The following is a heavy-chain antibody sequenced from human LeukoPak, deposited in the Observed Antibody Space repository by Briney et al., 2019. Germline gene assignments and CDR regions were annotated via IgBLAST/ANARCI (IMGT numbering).Heavy chain of an antibody. Sequence: ASVKVSCKASGYTFTSYYMHWVRQAPGEGLEWMGIINPSGGSTSYAQKFQGRVTMTRDTSTSTVYMELSSLRYEDTAVYYCARGPLGWFGELLGFDYWGQGTLVTVSS. V-gene: IGHV1-46*01. D-gene: IGHD3-10*01. J-gene: IGHJ4*02. CDR1: GYTFTSYY. CDR3: ARGPLGWFGELLGFDY. CDR2: INPSGGST.